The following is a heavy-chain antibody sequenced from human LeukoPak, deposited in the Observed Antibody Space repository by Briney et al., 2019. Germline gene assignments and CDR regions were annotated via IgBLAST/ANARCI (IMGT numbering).Heavy chain of an antibody. Sequence: GGPLRLSCAASGFTFSSYGMHWVCQAPGKGLEWVAVISYDGSNKYYADSVKGRFTISRDNSKNTLYLQMNSLRAEDTAVYYCAKGGYYFDYWGQGTLVTVSS. V-gene: IGHV3-30*18. CDR2: ISYDGSNK. J-gene: IGHJ4*02. CDR1: GFTFSSYG. CDR3: AKGGYYFDY. D-gene: IGHD3-16*01.